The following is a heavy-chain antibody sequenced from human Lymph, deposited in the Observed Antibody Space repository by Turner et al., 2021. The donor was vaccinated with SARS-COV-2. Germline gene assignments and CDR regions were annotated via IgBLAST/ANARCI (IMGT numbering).Heavy chain of an antibody. Sequence: QVTLRESGPALVKPTQTLTLTCTFSGFSLGTSGMCVSWIRQPTGKALAWLALIDWDDDKYYSTALKTRLTISKDTANNQVALNMTNMDPVDTDTDYCARTRVHSGSYLGDDYYYGMDVWGQGTTVTVSS. CDR2: IDWDDDK. J-gene: IGHJ6*02. CDR1: GFSLGTSGMC. CDR3: ARTRVHSGSYLGDDYYYGMDV. D-gene: IGHD1-26*01. V-gene: IGHV2-70*01.